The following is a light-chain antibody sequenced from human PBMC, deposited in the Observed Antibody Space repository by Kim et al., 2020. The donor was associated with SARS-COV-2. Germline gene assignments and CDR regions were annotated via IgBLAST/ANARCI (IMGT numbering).Light chain of an antibody. V-gene: IGLV7-46*01. CDR2: DTN. CDR3: LLSSGGVRV. J-gene: IGLJ3*02. CDR1: TGAVTSGHY. Sequence: PGGTVTLTCESSTGAVTSGHYPYWFQQRTGQTPRTLMYDTNYKHSWTPALFSGSLLGGKAALTLSGAQPDDEADYYCLLSSGGVRVFGGGTKLTVL.